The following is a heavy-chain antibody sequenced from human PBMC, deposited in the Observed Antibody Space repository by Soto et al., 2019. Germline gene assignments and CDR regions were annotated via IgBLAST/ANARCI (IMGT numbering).Heavy chain of an antibody. V-gene: IGHV4-34*01. CDR1: GGSFSGYY. Sequence: SETLSLTCAVYGGSFSGYYWSWIRQPPGKGLEWIGEINHSGSTNYNPSLKSRVTISVDTSKNQFSLKLSSVTAADTAVYYCAKDAPRRDGWYYFDHWGQGALVTVSS. J-gene: IGHJ4*02. CDR2: INHSGST. CDR3: AKDAPRRDGWYYFDH. D-gene: IGHD6-19*01.